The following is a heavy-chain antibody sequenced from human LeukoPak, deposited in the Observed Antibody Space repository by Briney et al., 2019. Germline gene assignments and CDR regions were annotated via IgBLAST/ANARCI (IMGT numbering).Heavy chain of an antibody. D-gene: IGHD5-12*01. V-gene: IGHV4-59*08. CDR1: GGSISSYY. Sequence: PSETLSLTCTVSGGSISSYYWSWIRQPPGKGLEWIGYIYYSGSTNYNPSLKSRVTISVDTSKNQFSLKLSSVTAADTAVYYCARAGGGYSAYDLEYFDYWGQGTLVTVSS. CDR3: ARAGGGYSAYDLEYFDY. CDR2: IYYSGST. J-gene: IGHJ4*02.